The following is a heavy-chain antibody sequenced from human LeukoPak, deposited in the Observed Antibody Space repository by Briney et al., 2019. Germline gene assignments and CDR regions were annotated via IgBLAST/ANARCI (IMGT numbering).Heavy chain of an antibody. CDR2: IYSGGST. Sequence: GGSLRLSCAAYGFTFSSYSMNWVRQAPGKGLEWVSVIYSGGSTYYADSVKGRFTISRDNSKNTLYLQMNSLRAEDTAVYYCARSHPRITMVRGVMPNWFDPWGQGTLVTVSS. V-gene: IGHV3-53*01. CDR3: ARSHPRITMVRGVMPNWFDP. D-gene: IGHD3-10*01. J-gene: IGHJ5*02. CDR1: GFTFSSYS.